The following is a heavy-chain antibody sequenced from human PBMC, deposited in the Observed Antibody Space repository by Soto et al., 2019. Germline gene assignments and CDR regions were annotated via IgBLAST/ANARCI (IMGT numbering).Heavy chain of an antibody. D-gene: IGHD6-13*01. J-gene: IGHJ4*02. V-gene: IGHV3-23*01. CDR3: AKGDWKAAAGGLFDY. CDR2: ISGSGGST. CDR1: GLNFSGYG. Sequence: GGSIRLSRTAAGLNFSGYGRSWVRQKPGKGLEWVSAISGSGGSTYYADSVKGRFTISRDNSKNTLYLQMNSLRAEDTAVYYCAKGDWKAAAGGLFDYWGQGTLVTVPQ.